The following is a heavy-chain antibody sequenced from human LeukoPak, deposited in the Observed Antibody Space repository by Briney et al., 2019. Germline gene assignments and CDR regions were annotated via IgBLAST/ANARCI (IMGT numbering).Heavy chain of an antibody. CDR3: ARLEEEYYYDSSGYYYVGWFDP. J-gene: IGHJ5*02. V-gene: IGHV4-39*01. D-gene: IGHD3-22*01. CDR2: IYYSGST. CDR1: GGSISSSSYY. Sequence: SSETLSLTRPVSGGSISSSSYYCGWIRQPPGKGLEWIGSIYYSGSTYYNPSLKSRATISVDTSKNQFTRNPCSATAADTAVYYCARLEEEYYYDSSGYYYVGWFDPWGQGTLVTVSS.